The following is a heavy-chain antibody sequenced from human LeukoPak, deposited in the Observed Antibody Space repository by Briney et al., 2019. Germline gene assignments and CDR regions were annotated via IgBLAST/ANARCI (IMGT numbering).Heavy chain of an antibody. CDR1: GGSISSGSYY. J-gene: IGHJ4*02. CDR2: IYYSGST. V-gene: IGHV4-39*07. Sequence: TSETLSLTCTVSGGSISSGSYYWGWIRQPSGKGLEWIGSIYYSGSTYYNPSLKSRVTISVDTSKNQFSLKLSSVTAADTAVYYCVFSFHSYYDSSGYSLRFDYWGQGTLVTVSS. CDR3: VFSFHSYYDSSGYSLRFDY. D-gene: IGHD3-22*01.